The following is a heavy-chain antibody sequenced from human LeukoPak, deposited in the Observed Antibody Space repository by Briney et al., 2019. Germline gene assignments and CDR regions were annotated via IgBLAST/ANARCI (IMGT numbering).Heavy chain of an antibody. CDR1: GFTVSSNC. D-gene: IGHD3-16*01. Sequence: GGSLRLSCAASGFTVSSNCMNWVRQAPGKGLEWVSVIYASENTFYADSVKGRFSISRDNSKNTLYLQMNSLRADDTAMYYCARVQYDGTPSHAFEIWGQGTMVTVS. J-gene: IGHJ3*02. CDR2: IYASENT. CDR3: ARVQYDGTPSHAFEI. V-gene: IGHV3-53*01.